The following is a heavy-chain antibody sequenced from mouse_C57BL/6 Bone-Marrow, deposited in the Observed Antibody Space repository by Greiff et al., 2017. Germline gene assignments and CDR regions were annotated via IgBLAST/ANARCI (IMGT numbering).Heavy chain of an antibody. J-gene: IGHJ1*03. CDR2: IDPSDSET. D-gene: IGHD2-3*01. CDR3: ARYPDGYYWYFDV. CDR1: GYTFTSYW. V-gene: IGHV1-52*01. Sequence: VQLQQPGAELVRPGSSVKLSCKASGYTFTSYWMHWVKQRPIQGLEWIGNIDPSDSETHYNQKFKDKATLTVDKSSSTAYMQLSSLTSEDSAVYYCARYPDGYYWYFDVWGTGTTVTVSS.